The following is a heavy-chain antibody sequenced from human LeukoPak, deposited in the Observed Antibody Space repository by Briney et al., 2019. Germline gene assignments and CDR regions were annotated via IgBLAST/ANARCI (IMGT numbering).Heavy chain of an antibody. Sequence: PGGSLRLSCAASGFTFVNYAMSWVRQAPGKGLEWVCAVVGGGGPTFYADSVKGRFTTSRDNSKNTVYLQINSLRGEDTAVHYCAKARLSTGWAYNDYSGQGALVTVSS. J-gene: IGHJ4*02. CDR1: GFTFVNYA. V-gene: IGHV3-23*01. CDR3: AKARLSTGWAYNDY. CDR2: VVGGGGPT. D-gene: IGHD6-19*01.